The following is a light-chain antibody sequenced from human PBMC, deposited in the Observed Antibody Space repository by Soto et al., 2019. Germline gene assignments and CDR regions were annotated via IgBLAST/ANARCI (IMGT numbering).Light chain of an antibody. CDR1: SSNIGSNY. Sequence: QSVLTPPPSASGTPGQRVTISCSGSSSNIGSNYVYWYQQLPGTAPKLLIDRNNQRPSGVPDRFSGSKSGTSVSLAISGLRSEDEADYYCAAWDDSPSGYVVFGGGTKVTVL. J-gene: IGLJ2*01. CDR2: RNN. CDR3: AAWDDSPSGYVV. V-gene: IGLV1-47*01.